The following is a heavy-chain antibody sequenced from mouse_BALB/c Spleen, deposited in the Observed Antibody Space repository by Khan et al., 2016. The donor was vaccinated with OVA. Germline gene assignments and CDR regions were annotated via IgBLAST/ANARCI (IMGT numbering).Heavy chain of an antibody. V-gene: IGHV5-17*02. D-gene: IGHD2-3*01. Sequence: EVELVESGGGLVQPGGSRKLSCAASGFTFSGFGMHWVRQAPEKGLEWVAYISSGSSTIYYADTVKGRFTISRDNPKNTLFLQMASLRSEDTAMYYGARTGYYYCDYWGQGTTLTVSS. CDR1: GFTFSGFG. CDR3: ARTGYYYCDY. J-gene: IGHJ2*01. CDR2: ISSGSSTI.